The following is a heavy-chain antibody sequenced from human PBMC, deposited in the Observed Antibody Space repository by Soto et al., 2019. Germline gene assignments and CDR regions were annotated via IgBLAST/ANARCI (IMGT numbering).Heavy chain of an antibody. J-gene: IGHJ4*02. CDR3: AKDPKATGTHY. V-gene: IGHV3-30*18. CDR1: GFIISSYG. CDR2: ITYDGSNK. Sequence: GGSLRLSCAASGFIISSYGMHWVRQAPGKGLEWVAVITYDGSNKYYADSVKGRFSISRDNSRNRLYLQMYSLRPEDTAVYYCAKDPKATGTHYWGRGTLVTVSS. D-gene: IGHD1-1*01.